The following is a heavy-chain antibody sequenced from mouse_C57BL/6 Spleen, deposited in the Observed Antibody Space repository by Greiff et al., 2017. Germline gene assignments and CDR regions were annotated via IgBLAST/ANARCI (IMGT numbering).Heavy chain of an antibody. CDR1: GYAFTNYL. CDR2: INPGSGGT. V-gene: IGHV1-54*01. J-gene: IGHJ2*01. D-gene: IGHD2-1*01. CDR3: ARSSPSYYGKREFSVDY. Sequence: QVQLQQSGAELVRPGTSVKVSCKASGYAFTNYLIEWVKQRPGQGLEWIGVINPGSGGTNYNEKFKGKATLTADKSSSTAYMQLSSLTSEDSAVYFCARSSPSYYGKREFSVDYWGQGTTLTVSS.